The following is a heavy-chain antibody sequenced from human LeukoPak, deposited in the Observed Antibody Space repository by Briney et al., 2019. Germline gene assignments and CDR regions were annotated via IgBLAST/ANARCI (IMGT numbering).Heavy chain of an antibody. CDR3: ARAGRGMATVFDY. D-gene: IGHD5-24*01. V-gene: IGHV4-39*07. Sequence: PSETLSLTCTVSGGSISSSSYYWGWIRQSPGKGLEWIGSIYYSGNTYYNPSLKSRVTISVDRSKNQFSLKLSSVTAADTAVYYCARAGRGMATVFDYWGQGTLVTVSS. CDR2: IYYSGNT. J-gene: IGHJ4*02. CDR1: GGSISSSSYY.